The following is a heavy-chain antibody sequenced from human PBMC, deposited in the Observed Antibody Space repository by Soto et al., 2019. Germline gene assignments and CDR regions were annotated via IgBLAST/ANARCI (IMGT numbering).Heavy chain of an antibody. Sequence: EVQLVESGGGLVQPGGSLRLSCAASGFTFSSYEMNWVRQAPGKGLEWVSYITTSGNSKNYADSVKGRFTISRDNAKSSLYLQMNSLRAEDTALYYCARKSYYYGSRNGMDVWGQGTTVTVSS. CDR2: ITTSGNSK. D-gene: IGHD3-10*01. V-gene: IGHV3-48*03. CDR1: GFTFSSYE. CDR3: ARKSYYYGSRNGMDV. J-gene: IGHJ6*02.